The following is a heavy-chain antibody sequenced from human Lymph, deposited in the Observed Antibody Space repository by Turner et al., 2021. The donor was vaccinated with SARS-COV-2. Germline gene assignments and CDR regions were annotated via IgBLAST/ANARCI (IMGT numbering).Heavy chain of an antibody. D-gene: IGHD6-19*01. Sequence: QVQLVQSGAEVKKPGASVKVSCKASGYTFTSYGISWVRQAPGQGLEWMGWISTYNGNTNYAQKLQGRVTMTTDTSKSTAYMELRSLRSDDTAVYYCAVAGMNYDLLWKTYYYYGMDVWGQGTTVTVSS. CDR1: GYTFTSYG. CDR3: AVAGMNYDLLWKTYYYYGMDV. J-gene: IGHJ6*02. CDR2: ISTYNGNT. V-gene: IGHV1-18*01.